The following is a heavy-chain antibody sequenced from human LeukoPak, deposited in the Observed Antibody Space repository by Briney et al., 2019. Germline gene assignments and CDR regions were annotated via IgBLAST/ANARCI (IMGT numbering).Heavy chain of an antibody. CDR2: ISGSGGST. V-gene: IGHV3-23*01. J-gene: IGHJ4*02. CDR1: GFTFSSYA. Sequence: GGSLRLSCAASGFTFSSYAMSWVRHAPGKGLEWVSAISGSGGSTYYADSVKGRFTISRDNSKNTLYLQMNSLRAEDTAVYYCAKDLEQQLAVYFDYWGQGTLVTVSS. CDR3: AKDLEQQLAVYFDY. D-gene: IGHD6-13*01.